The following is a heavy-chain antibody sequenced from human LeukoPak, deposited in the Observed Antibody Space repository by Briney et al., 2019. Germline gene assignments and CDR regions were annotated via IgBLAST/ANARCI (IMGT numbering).Heavy chain of an antibody. J-gene: IGHJ5*02. Sequence: PSETLSLTCAVYGGSFSGYYWSWIRQPPGKGLEWIGEINHSGSTNYNPSLKSRVTISVDTSKNQFSLKLSSVTAADTAVYYCARGRVALYSSSSLQIPGNWFDPWGQGTLVTVSS. V-gene: IGHV4-34*01. CDR1: GGSFSGYY. CDR2: INHSGST. CDR3: ARGRVALYSSSSLQIPGNWFDP. D-gene: IGHD6-6*01.